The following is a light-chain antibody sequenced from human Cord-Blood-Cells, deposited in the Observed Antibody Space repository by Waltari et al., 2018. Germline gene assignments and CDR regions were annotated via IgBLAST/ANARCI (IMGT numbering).Light chain of an antibody. Sequence: RITCQGDSLRSSYASWYQQKPGQAPVLVIYGKNNRPSGIPDRFSGSSSGNTASLTITGAQAEDEADYYCNSRDSSGNHYVFGTGTKVTVL. V-gene: IGLV3-19*01. CDR1: SLRSSY. CDR2: GKN. J-gene: IGLJ1*01. CDR3: NSRDSSGNHYV.